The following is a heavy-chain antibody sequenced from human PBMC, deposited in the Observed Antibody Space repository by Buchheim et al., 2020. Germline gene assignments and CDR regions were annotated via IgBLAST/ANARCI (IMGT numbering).Heavy chain of an antibody. Sequence: QLQLQESGSGLVKPSQTLSLTCAVYGGSFSGYYWSWIRQPPGKGLEWIGEINHSGSTNYNPSLKSRVTISVDTSKNQFSLKLSSVTAADTAVYYCARVGPRYSYGYSDYWGQGTL. CDR2: INHSGST. CDR3: ARVGPRYSYGYSDY. CDR1: GGSFSGYY. V-gene: IGHV4-34*09. J-gene: IGHJ4*02. D-gene: IGHD5-18*01.